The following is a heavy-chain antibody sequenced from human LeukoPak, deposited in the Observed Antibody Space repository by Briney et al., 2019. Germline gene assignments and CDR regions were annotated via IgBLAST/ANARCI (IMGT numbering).Heavy chain of an antibody. V-gene: IGHV1-2*02. CDR2: INPNSGGT. Sequence: GASVKVSCKASGYTFTGYYMHWVRQAPGQGLEWMGWINPNSGGTNYAQKFQGRVTMTRDTSISTAYMEPSRLRSDDTAVYYCARGYVWGSYRYVYWGQGTLVTVSS. D-gene: IGHD3-16*02. CDR3: ARGYVWGSYRYVY. CDR1: GYTFTGYY. J-gene: IGHJ4*02.